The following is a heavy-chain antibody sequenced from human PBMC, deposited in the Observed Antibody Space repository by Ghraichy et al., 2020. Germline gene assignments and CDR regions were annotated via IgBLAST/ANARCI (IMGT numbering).Heavy chain of an antibody. CDR2: IRTRDYSSAT. J-gene: IGHJ6*02. V-gene: IGHV3-73*01. CDR3: TRHCSGAYCYSTSDYYGMDV. D-gene: IGHD2-15*01. CDR1: GFTFSGSA. Sequence: KVSCAASGFTFSGSAMHWVRHASGKGLEWIGRIRTRDYSSATSYAESVRGRFFISRDDSKNAAYLQMNSLKTEDTAVYYCTRHCSGAYCYSTSDYYGMDVWGPGTTFTVSS.